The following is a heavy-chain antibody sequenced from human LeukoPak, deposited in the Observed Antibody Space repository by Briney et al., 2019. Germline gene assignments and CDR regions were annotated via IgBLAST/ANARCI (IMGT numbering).Heavy chain of an antibody. J-gene: IGHJ6*03. D-gene: IGHD3-3*01. Sequence: ASVKVSCKASGGTFSSYAISWVRQAPGQGLEWMGGIIPIFGTANYAQKFQGRVMITTDESTSTAYMELSSLRSEDTAVYYCARVSYDFWSGHGGDYYYYMDVWGKGTTVTVSS. CDR2: IIPIFGTA. V-gene: IGHV1-69*05. CDR3: ARVSYDFWSGHGGDYYYYMDV. CDR1: GGTFSSYA.